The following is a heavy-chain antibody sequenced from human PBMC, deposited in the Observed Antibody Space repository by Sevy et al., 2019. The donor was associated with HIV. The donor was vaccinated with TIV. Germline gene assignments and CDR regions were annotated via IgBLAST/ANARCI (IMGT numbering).Heavy chain of an antibody. Sequence: GESLKISCKGSGYSFTSYWIGWVRQMPGKGLEWMGIIYPGDSDTRYSPSFQGQVTISADKSISTAYLQWSSLKASDTAMYCCARLWELLGGAFDIWGQGTMVTVSS. D-gene: IGHD1-26*01. CDR3: ARLWELLGGAFDI. J-gene: IGHJ3*02. V-gene: IGHV5-51*01. CDR1: GYSFTSYW. CDR2: IYPGDSDT.